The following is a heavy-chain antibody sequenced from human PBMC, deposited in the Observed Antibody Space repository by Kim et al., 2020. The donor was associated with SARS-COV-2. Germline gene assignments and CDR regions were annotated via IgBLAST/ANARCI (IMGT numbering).Heavy chain of an antibody. D-gene: IGHD3-16*01. V-gene: IGHV4-59*09. CDR3: ARGGYAYYFGLDV. Sequence: PSLKSRVTLSLDTSKTQFSLRLTSLTAADTAVYYCARGGYAYYFGLDVWGQGTTVIVSS. J-gene: IGHJ6*02.